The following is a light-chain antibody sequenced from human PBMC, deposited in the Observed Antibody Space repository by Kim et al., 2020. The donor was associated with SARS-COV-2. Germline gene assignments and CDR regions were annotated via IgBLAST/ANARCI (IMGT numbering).Light chain of an antibody. J-gene: IGKJ1*01. V-gene: IGKV1-5*01. CDR2: DAS. CDR1: QSISGW. CDR3: QRYSTLWT. Sequence: DIQMTQSPSTLSASVGDSVTITCRASQSISGWLAWYQQKPGTAPKLLIYDASNLESGVPSRFSGSGSGTEFTLTISSLQPDDFATYYCQRYSTLWTFGPGTKVDIK.